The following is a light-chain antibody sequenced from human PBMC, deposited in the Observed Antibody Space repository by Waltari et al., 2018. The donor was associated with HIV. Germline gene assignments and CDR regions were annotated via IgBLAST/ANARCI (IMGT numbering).Light chain of an antibody. V-gene: IGKV2-24*01. CDR2: KIS. J-gene: IGKJ3*01. CDR3: VQATHSFT. Sequence: DVVMTQTPLSLPVTLGQPASISCRSSQNLVHSTGDTYLSWLHQRPGQPPRLLIYKISNRFSGVPDRFSGSGAVTDFTLKISRVEAEDVGIYYCVQATHSFTFGPGTKVDIE. CDR1: QNLVHSTGDTY.